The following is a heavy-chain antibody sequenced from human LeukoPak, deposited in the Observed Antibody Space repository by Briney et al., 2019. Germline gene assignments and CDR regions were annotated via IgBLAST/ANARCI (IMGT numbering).Heavy chain of an antibody. V-gene: IGHV4-30-2*01. CDR3: ATYSGGWYPRSDAFDI. CDR2: INPSGST. Sequence: PSETLSLTCIVSGGSISSGGYYWSWIRQPPGKGLECIGYINPSGSTSYNPSLKSRVTISVDRSKNQFSLKLTSVTAADTAVYYCATYSGGWYPRSDAFDIWGQGTTVTVSS. D-gene: IGHD6-19*01. J-gene: IGHJ3*02. CDR1: GGSISSGGYY.